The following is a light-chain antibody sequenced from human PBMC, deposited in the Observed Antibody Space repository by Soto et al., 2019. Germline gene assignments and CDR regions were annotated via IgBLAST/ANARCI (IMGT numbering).Light chain of an antibody. V-gene: IGLV1-40*01. CDR1: SSNIGAGYD. J-gene: IGLJ1*01. CDR2: GNS. Sequence: QSVPTQPPSVSGAPGQRVTISCTGSSSNIGAGYDVHWYQHLPGTAPKLLIYGNSNRPSGVPDRFSGSKSGTSASLAITGLQAEDEADYYCQSYDSSLTSYVFGTGTKVTVL. CDR3: QSYDSSLTSYV.